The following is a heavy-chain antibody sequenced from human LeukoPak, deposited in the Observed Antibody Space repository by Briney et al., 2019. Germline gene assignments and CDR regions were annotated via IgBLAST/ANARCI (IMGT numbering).Heavy chain of an antibody. CDR2: IYYSGST. CDR3: ARGGGDVLTGYSIDY. J-gene: IGHJ4*02. V-gene: IGHV4-59*01. Sequence: SETLSLTCTVSGGSISSYYWSWIRQPPGKGLEWIGYIYYSGSTNYNPSLKSRVTISVDTSKNQFSLKLSSVTAADTAVYYCARGGGDVLTGYSIDYWGQGTLVTVSS. CDR1: GGSISSYY. D-gene: IGHD3-9*01.